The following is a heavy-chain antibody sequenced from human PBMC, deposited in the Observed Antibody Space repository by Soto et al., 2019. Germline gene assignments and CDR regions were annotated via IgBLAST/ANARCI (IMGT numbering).Heavy chain of an antibody. CDR1: GDSVSSNSAA. CDR2: TYYRSKWYN. D-gene: IGHD2-2*01. Sequence: PSQTLSLTCAISGDSVSSNSAAWNWIRQSPSRGLEWLGRTYYRSKWYNDYAVSVKSRITINPDTSKNQFSLQLNSVTPEDTAVYYCAREAVIVVVPAATDHPNLYYYYYMDVWGKGTTVTVSS. J-gene: IGHJ6*03. V-gene: IGHV6-1*01. CDR3: AREAVIVVVPAATDHPNLYYYYYMDV.